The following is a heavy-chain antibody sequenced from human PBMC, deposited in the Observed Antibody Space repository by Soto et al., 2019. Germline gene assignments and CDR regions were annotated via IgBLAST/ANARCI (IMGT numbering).Heavy chain of an antibody. Sequence: GGSLRLSCAASGFTFSTYAMTWVRQGPGKGPEWVSSIDAHEDGYTSYAGSVEGRFAISRDNSKNTLYLQMNNLRADDTAVYYCAKGDWADYWGQGALVTVSS. CDR3: AKGDWADY. J-gene: IGHJ4*02. D-gene: IGHD3-9*01. CDR1: GFTFSTYA. V-gene: IGHV3-23*01. CDR2: IDAHEDGYT.